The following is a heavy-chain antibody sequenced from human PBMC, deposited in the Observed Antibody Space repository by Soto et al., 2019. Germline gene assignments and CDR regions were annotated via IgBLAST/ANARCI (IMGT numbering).Heavy chain of an antibody. CDR1: GFTFSDYY. CDR3: ARQAARNYFDF. D-gene: IGHD6-6*01. J-gene: IGHJ4*02. V-gene: IGHV3-11*01. CDR2: IDSRGRTI. Sequence: QVQLVESGGALVKPGGSLRLSCAASGFTFSDYYMSWIRQAPGKGLAWVSYIDSRGRTISYADSVKGRFTSSRDDAKNSLYLQMNSLRAEDTAVYYCARQAARNYFDFWGQGTLVTVSS.